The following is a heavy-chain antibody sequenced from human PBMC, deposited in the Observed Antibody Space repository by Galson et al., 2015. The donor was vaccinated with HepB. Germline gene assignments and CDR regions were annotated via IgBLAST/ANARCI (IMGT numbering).Heavy chain of an antibody. CDR2: NFYSGST. CDR3: ASGRRDGYRYFDY. J-gene: IGHJ4*02. D-gene: IGHD5-24*01. V-gene: IGHV4-39*01. Sequence: GWIRQPPGKGLEWIGSNFYSGSTYYNPSLKGRVTISVETSKNQLSLKGNSVTAADTAFYYCASGRRDGYRYFDYWGQGTLVTVSS.